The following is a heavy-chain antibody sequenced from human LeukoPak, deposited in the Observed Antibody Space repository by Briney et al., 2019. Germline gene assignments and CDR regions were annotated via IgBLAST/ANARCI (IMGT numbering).Heavy chain of an antibody. D-gene: IGHD1-14*01. Sequence: GGSLRLSCAASGNYWMHWVRQAPGMGLVWVSHINSDGSWTSYADSVKGRFTISKDNAKNTVYLQMNSLKTEDTAVYYCTTENANYYYGMDVWGQGTTVTVSS. J-gene: IGHJ6*02. V-gene: IGHV3-74*01. CDR2: INSDGSWT. CDR1: GNYW. CDR3: TTENANYYYGMDV.